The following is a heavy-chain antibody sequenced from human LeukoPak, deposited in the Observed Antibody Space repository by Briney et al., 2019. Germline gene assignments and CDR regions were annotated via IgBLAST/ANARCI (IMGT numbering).Heavy chain of an antibody. Sequence: GGSLRLSCAASGFTFSSYSMNWVRQAPGKGLEWVSSISSSSYIYYADSVKGRFTISRDNAKNSLYLQMNSLRAEDTAVYYCARDGAAAGGYWYFDLWGRGTLVTVSS. CDR1: GFTFSSYS. CDR3: ARDGAAAGGYWYFDL. D-gene: IGHD6-13*01. J-gene: IGHJ2*01. CDR2: ISSSSYI. V-gene: IGHV3-21*01.